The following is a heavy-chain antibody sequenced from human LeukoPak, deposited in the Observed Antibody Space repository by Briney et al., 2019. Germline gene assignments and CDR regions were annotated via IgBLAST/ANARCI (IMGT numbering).Heavy chain of an antibody. CDR2: IYTSGNT. Sequence: SETLSLTCTVSGGSISSYYWSWIRQPAGKGLEWIGRIYTSGNTNYNPSLKSRVTMSVDTSKNQFSLKLSSVTAADTAVYYCARETSHSARLGIDYWGQGTLVTVSS. J-gene: IGHJ4*02. V-gene: IGHV4-4*07. CDR1: GGSISSYY. D-gene: IGHD4-11*01. CDR3: ARETSHSARLGIDY.